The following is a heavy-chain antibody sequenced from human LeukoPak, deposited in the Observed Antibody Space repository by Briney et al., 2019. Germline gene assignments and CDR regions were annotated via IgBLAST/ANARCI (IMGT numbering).Heavy chain of an antibody. CDR2: ISSSSSTI. CDR3: ARAPIGYSYGLFDY. Sequence: GGSLRPSCAASGFTFSSYSMNWVRQAPGKGLEWVSYISSSSSTIYYADSVKGRFTISRDNAKNSLYLQMNSLRAEDTAVYYCARAPIGYSYGLFDYWGQGTLATVSS. CDR1: GFTFSSYS. V-gene: IGHV3-48*01. J-gene: IGHJ4*02. D-gene: IGHD5-18*01.